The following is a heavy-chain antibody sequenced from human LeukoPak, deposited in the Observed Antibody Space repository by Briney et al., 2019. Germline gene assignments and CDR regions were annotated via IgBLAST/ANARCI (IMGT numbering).Heavy chain of an antibody. J-gene: IGHJ4*02. CDR2: IYSGGST. CDR1: GSISRSNY. D-gene: IGHD2-15*01. V-gene: IGHV3-53*01. Sequence: PGGSVRLSCPPFGSISRSNYMSWSRQAPGKGLEWVSLIYSGGSTYYADSVMGRSTISRDKSNNTLYLQLNSRRAEDTAVYYCAAGGWSGVAFESWGQGTLVTVSS. CDR3: AAGGWSGVAFES.